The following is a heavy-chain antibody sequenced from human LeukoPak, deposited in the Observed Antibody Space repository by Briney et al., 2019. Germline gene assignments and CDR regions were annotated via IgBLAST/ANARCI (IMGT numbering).Heavy chain of an antibody. V-gene: IGHV3-53*01. CDR3: ARNGRVPAAMSFSYFYYMDV. CDR2: IYSGGST. Sequence: GGSLRLSCAASGFTVSSHYMGWVRQAPGKGLEWVSLIYSGGSTYYADSVKGRFTISRDNSKNTLYLQMNSLRAEDTAVYYCARNGRVPAAMSFSYFYYMDVWGKGTTVTVSS. CDR1: GFTVSSHY. D-gene: IGHD2-2*01. J-gene: IGHJ6*03.